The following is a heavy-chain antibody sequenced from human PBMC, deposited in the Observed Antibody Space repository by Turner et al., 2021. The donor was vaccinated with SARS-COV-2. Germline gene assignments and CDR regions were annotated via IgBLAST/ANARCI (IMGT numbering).Heavy chain of an antibody. J-gene: IGHJ3*02. Sequence: QVQLVESGGGVVKPGRSMRLSCAASGFTFSSYGMNGVRRAPGKGLELVEVIWYDGNNKFYADSVKGRFTISRDNSKNTLYLQMTSLRAQNTAGCYCARGAHGPYEIAFDMWYRGTMVTISS. CDR3: ARGAHGPYEIAFDM. V-gene: IGHV3-33*01. CDR1: GFTFSSYG. CDR2: IWYDGNNK. D-gene: IGHD5-12*01.